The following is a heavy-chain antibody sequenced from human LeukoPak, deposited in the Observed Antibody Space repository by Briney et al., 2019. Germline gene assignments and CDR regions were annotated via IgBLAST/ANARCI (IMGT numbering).Heavy chain of an antibody. Sequence: GASLRLSCAASGFTFSSYAMSWVRQAPGKGLEWVSAISGSGGSIYYADSVKGRFTISRDNSKNTLYLQMNSLRAEDTAVYYCAKRGDYYDSSGYPYYFDYWGQGTLVTVSS. CDR1: GFTFSSYA. J-gene: IGHJ4*02. D-gene: IGHD3-22*01. CDR2: ISGSGGSI. CDR3: AKRGDYYDSSGYPYYFDY. V-gene: IGHV3-23*01.